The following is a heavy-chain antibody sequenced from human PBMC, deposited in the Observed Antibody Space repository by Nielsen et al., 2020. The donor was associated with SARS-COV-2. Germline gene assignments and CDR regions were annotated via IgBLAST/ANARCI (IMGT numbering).Heavy chain of an antibody. D-gene: IGHD2-2*01. J-gene: IGHJ4*02. V-gene: IGHV4-34*01. CDR3: ARLGRFGHIVVVPAAMRKGVFDY. CDR2: INHSGST. CDR1: GGSFSDYY. Sequence: SETLSLTCAVYGGSFSDYYWSWIRQPPGKGLEWIGEINHSGSTNYNPSLKSRVTISVDTSKNQFSLKLSSVTAADTAVYYCARLGRFGHIVVVPAAMRKGVFDYWGQGTLVTVSS.